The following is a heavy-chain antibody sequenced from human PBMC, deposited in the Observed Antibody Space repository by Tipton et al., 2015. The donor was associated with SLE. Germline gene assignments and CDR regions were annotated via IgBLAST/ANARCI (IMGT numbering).Heavy chain of an antibody. J-gene: IGHJ4*02. D-gene: IGHD3-10*01. CDR2: IYYNGNT. CDR3: AREGITMVQGGFDY. Sequence: TLSLTCTVSGGSISSGGYYWSWIRQHPGKGLEWIGNIYYNGNTYYNLSLKSRVTIPVDTSKNQFSLKLSSVTAADTAVYYCAREGITMVQGGFDYWGQGTLVTVSS. CDR1: GGSISSGGYY. V-gene: IGHV4-31*03.